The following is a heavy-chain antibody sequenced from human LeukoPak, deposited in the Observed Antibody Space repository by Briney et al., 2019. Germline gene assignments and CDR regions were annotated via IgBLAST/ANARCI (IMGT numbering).Heavy chain of an antibody. Sequence: QPGGSLRLSCAASGFSFRNYGMHWVRQAPGKGLEWVAFIRYDGSEKYYADFVEGRFTISRDNSKNTLYLQMNSLRAEDTAVYYCARVSDYGDYWFFDLWGRGTLVTVSS. CDR2: IRYDGSEK. V-gene: IGHV3-30*02. CDR3: ARVSDYGDYWFFDL. D-gene: IGHD4-17*01. CDR1: GFSFRNYG. J-gene: IGHJ2*01.